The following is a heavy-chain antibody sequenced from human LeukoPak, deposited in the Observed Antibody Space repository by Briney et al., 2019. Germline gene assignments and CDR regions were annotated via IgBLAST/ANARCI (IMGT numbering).Heavy chain of an antibody. CDR1: GYTFTSYY. CDR3: ARRPPSDYYFDS. J-gene: IGHJ4*02. D-gene: IGHD2-21*02. Sequence: ASVKVSCKASGYTFTSYYIHWVRQAPGQGLEWMGVIDPSGGSTSYALKFQGRVTMTRDTSTSTVYMELSSLRSGDTAVYYCARRPPSDYYFDSWGLGTLVTVSS. CDR2: IDPSGGST. V-gene: IGHV1-46*01.